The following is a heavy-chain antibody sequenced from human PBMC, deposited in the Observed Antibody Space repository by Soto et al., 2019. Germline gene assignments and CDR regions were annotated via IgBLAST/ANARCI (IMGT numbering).Heavy chain of an antibody. CDR2: ISSSSSYI. D-gene: IGHD3-3*01. V-gene: IGHV3-21*01. CDR3: ARVPHYDFPFDP. CDR1: GFTFSSYS. Sequence: GGSLRLSCAASGFTFSSYSMNWVRQAPGKGLEWVSSISSSSSYIYYADSVKGRFTISRDNAKNSLYLQMNSLRAEDTAVYYCARVPHYDFPFDPWGQGTLVTVSS. J-gene: IGHJ5*02.